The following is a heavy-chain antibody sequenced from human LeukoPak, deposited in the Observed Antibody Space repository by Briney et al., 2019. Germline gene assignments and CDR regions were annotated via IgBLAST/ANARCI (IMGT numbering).Heavy chain of an antibody. Sequence: GGSLRLSCAASGFTVSSNYMSWVRQAPGKGLEWVSVIYSGGGTYYADSVKGRFTISRDDSKNALYLQMNSLRVEDTAVYYCAIDPNWGTHSWGQGVLVTVSS. CDR3: AIDPNWGTHS. CDR1: GFTVSSNY. J-gene: IGHJ4*02. V-gene: IGHV3-53*01. D-gene: IGHD7-27*01. CDR2: IYSGGGT.